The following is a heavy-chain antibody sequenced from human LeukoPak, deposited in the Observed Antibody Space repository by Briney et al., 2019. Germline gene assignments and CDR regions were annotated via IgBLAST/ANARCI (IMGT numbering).Heavy chain of an antibody. CDR1: GGSINSSSYY. D-gene: IGHD3-10*01. J-gene: IGHJ3*02. V-gene: IGHV4-39*01. CDR2: IYYSGST. Sequence: SETLSLTCTVSGGSINSSSYYWGWFRQPPGKGLEWIGTIYYSGSTYYNPSLKSRVTISVDTSKNQFSLKLSSVTASDTAVYYCARRFAPSRNDAFDIWGQGTMVTVSS. CDR3: ARRFAPSRNDAFDI.